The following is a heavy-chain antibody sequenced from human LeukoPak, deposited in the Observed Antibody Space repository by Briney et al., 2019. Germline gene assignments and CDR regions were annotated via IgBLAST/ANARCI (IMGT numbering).Heavy chain of an antibody. J-gene: IGHJ5*02. D-gene: IGHD1-14*01. CDR3: AKDSANRDYWFDP. CDR2: ISGSGAST. CDR1: GFAFSSYA. V-gene: IGHV3-23*01. Sequence: GGSLRPSCAASGFAFSSYAMTWVRQAPGKGLEWVSDISGSGASTYYADSVKGRFTISRDNSKNTLCLQMNSLRAEDMAVYYCAKDSANRDYWFDPWGQGTLVTVSS.